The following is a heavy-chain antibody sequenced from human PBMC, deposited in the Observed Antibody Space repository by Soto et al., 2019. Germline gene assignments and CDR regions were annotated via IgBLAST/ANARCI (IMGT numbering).Heavy chain of an antibody. V-gene: IGHV3-30*07. D-gene: IGHD3-22*01. J-gene: IGHJ4*02. CDR3: ARDHRYYYDSSGYYGYFGY. Sequence: DSVKGRFTISRDNSKNTLYLQMNSLRAEDTAVYYCARDHRYYYDSSGYYGYFGYWGQGTLVTVSS.